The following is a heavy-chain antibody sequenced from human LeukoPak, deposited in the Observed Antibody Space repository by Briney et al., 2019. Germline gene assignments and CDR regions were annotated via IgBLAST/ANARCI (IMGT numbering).Heavy chain of an antibody. J-gene: IGHJ5*02. CDR1: GGTFSSYA. D-gene: IGHD6-13*01. CDR3: ARDSSSWTNWFDP. V-gene: IGHV1-69*13. CDR2: IIPIFGTA. Sequence: SVKVSCKASGGTFSSYAISWVRQAPGQGLEWMGGIIPIFGTANYAQKFQGRVTITADESTSTAYMELSSLRSEDTAVYYCARDSSSWTNWFDPWGHGTLVTVSS.